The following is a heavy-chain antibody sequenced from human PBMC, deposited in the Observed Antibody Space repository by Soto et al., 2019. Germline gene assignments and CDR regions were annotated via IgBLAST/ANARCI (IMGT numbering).Heavy chain of an antibody. CDR2: FSAYNGNT. V-gene: IGHV1-18*01. Sequence: QVQLVQSGAEVKKPGASGKVSCKASGYTFTSYGISWVRQAPGQGLAWMGWFSAYNGNTNYAQKLKGRVTMTTDTSTSKAYMELRSLRSDDPAVYYCARDAAVGLFDYWGQGTLVTVSS. CDR3: ARDAAVGLFDY. J-gene: IGHJ4*02. CDR1: GYTFTSYG. D-gene: IGHD1-26*01.